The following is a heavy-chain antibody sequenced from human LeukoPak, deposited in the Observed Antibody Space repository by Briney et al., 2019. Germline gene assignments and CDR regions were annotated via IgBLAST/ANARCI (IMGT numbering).Heavy chain of an antibody. V-gene: IGHV4-34*01. CDR3: AGRDDSSGYYYPY. J-gene: IGHJ4*02. Sequence: SETLSLTCAVYGGSFSGYYWSWMRQPPGKGLEWIGEINHSGSTNYNPSLKSRVTISVDTSKNQFSLKLSSVTAADTAVYYCAGRDDSSGYYYPYWGQGTLVTVSS. CDR2: INHSGST. D-gene: IGHD3-22*01. CDR1: GGSFSGYY.